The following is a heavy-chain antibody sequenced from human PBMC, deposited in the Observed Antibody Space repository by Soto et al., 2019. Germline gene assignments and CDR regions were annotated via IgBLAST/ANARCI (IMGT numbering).Heavy chain of an antibody. D-gene: IGHD6-13*01. CDR1: GGTFNNYA. Sequence: QVQLVQSGAEVKKPGSSVKVSCKASGGTFNNYALTWVRQAPGQGLEWMGGIIPRLGTPNYAQRFQGRVTITADESTSTAYMELSSLRPEDTALYYCASSYGTSWYGDYWGQGTLVTVSS. J-gene: IGHJ4*02. V-gene: IGHV1-69*01. CDR3: ASSYGTSWYGDY. CDR2: IIPRLGTP.